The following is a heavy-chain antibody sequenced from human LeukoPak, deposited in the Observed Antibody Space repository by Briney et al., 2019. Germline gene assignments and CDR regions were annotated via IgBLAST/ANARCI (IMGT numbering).Heavy chain of an antibody. Sequence: SSQTLSLTCSVSGGSISSGSYYWSWIRQPPGKGLEWIGEINHSGSTNYNPSLKSRVTISVDTSKNQFSLKLSSVTAADTAVYYYARGPFTLGAVAGTRYYYYYMDVWGKGTTVTVSS. CDR2: INHSGST. V-gene: IGHV4-39*07. D-gene: IGHD6-19*01. CDR3: ARGPFTLGAVAGTRYYYYYMDV. J-gene: IGHJ6*03. CDR1: GGSISSGSYY.